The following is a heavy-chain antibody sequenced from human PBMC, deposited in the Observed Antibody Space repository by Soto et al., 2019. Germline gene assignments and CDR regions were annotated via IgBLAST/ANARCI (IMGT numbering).Heavy chain of an antibody. CDR2: IYPGYSDT. CDR3: ARRGFQH. J-gene: IGHJ1*01. Sequence: PGEALNSSGKCSVDSVTSYWSGWVRQMPGKGLEWVWIIYPGYSDTRYSPSFQGQVNISADKSISTAYLQWSSLKASDTAMYYCARRGFQHWGQGTLVTVSS. CDR1: VDSVTSYW. V-gene: IGHV5-51*01.